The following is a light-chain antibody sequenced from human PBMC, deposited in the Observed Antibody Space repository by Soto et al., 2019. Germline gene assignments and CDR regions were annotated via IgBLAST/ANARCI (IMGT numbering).Light chain of an antibody. Sequence: QSALTQPASVSWSPGQTITISCTGTSSDIGGYNSVSWYQQHPGRAPRLIIYEVTNRPSGVSNRFSASKSGNTASLTISGHQAEDEADSYCTSYTPIVTLGSVFGTGTKVTVL. J-gene: IGLJ1*01. CDR2: EVT. CDR3: TSYTPIVTLGSV. V-gene: IGLV2-14*01. CDR1: SSDIGGYNS.